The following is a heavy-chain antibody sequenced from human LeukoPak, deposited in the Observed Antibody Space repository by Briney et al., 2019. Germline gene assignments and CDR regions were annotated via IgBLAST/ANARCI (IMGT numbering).Heavy chain of an antibody. J-gene: IGHJ4*02. Sequence: PGRSLRLSCAASGFTFSSYGMHWVRQAPGKGLEWVAVISYDGNTKYYADSVKGRFTISRDYSKNTLYLQMNSLRPEDTAVYYCAKGHCSGGSCSPSIYYFDYWGQGTLVTVSS. CDR3: AKGHCSGGSCSPSIYYFDY. V-gene: IGHV3-30*18. CDR1: GFTFSSYG. D-gene: IGHD2-15*01. CDR2: ISYDGNTK.